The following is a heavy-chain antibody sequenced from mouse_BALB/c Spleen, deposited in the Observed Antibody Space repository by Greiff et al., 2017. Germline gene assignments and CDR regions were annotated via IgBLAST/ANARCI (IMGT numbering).Heavy chain of an antibody. CDR1: GFNIKDTY. D-gene: IGHD2-10*02. CDR3: APYGNYVGYAMDY. Sequence: VHVKQSGAELVKPGASVKLSCTASGFNIKDTYMHWVKQRPEQGLEWIGRIDPANGNTKYDPKFQGKATITADTSSNTAYLQLSSLTSEDTAVYYCAPYGNYVGYAMDYWGQGTSGTVTS. CDR2: IDPANGNT. V-gene: IGHV14-3*02. J-gene: IGHJ4*01.